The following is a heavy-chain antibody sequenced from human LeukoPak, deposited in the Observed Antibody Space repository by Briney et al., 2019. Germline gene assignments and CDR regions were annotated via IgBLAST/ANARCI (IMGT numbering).Heavy chain of an antibody. CDR3: ARGYYDSSGYYPLLDY. CDR2: ISAYNTNT. V-gene: IGHV1-18*01. Sequence: GASVKVSCKASGYTFTNYAITWVRQAPGQGLEWMGWISAYNTNTNYAQKLQGRVTMTTDTSTSTAYMELRSLRSDDTAVYYCARGYYDSSGYYPLLDYWGQGTLVTVSS. J-gene: IGHJ4*02. CDR1: GYTFTNYA. D-gene: IGHD3-22*01.